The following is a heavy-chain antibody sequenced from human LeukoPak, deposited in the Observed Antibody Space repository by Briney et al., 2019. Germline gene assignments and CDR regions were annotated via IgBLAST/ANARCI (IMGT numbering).Heavy chain of an antibody. CDR3: ARGYCSGSRCSRSY. CDR1: GFTFSMFW. D-gene: IGHD2-2*01. Sequence: GGSLRLSCAASGFTFSMFWMNWVRQAPGKGLEWVAEIKQDGSDKNYVDFVKGRFTISRDNAKNSLYLQMNSLRAEDTAVYYCARGYCSGSRCSRSYWGQGTLVTVSS. V-gene: IGHV3-7*01. CDR2: IKQDGSDK. J-gene: IGHJ4*02.